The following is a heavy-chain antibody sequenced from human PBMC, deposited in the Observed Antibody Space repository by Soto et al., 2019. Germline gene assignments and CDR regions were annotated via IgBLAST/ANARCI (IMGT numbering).Heavy chain of an antibody. CDR1: GFTFDDYA. Sequence: PGGSLRLSCVASGFTFDDYAMHWVRQSPGKGLEWVSGISFNSGSIGYAESVKGRFTISRDNARNSLYLQMNSLRAEDTALYYCARDIEENQLRDDALDFWGQGTLVTVSS. D-gene: IGHD2-2*01. J-gene: IGHJ4*03. V-gene: IGHV3-9*01. CDR2: ISFNSGSI. CDR3: ARDIEENQLRDDALDF.